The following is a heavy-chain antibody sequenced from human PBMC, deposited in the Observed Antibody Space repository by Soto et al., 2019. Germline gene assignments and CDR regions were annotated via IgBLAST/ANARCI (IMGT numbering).Heavy chain of an antibody. D-gene: IGHD5-18*01. Sequence: SETLSLTCTVSGGSISSGGYYWSWIRQHPGKGLEWIGYIYYSGSTYYNPSLKSRVTISVDTSKNQFSLKLSSVTAADTAVYYCARDLGGGYSYGCAYWGQGTLVTVSS. V-gene: IGHV4-31*03. J-gene: IGHJ4*02. CDR2: IYYSGST. CDR1: GGSISSGGYY. CDR3: ARDLGGGYSYGCAY.